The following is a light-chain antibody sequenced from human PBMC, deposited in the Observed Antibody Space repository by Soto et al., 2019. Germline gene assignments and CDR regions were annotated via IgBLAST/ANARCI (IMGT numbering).Light chain of an antibody. CDR1: TIGSKR. Sequence: SYELTQPPSVSVAPEKTARLTCGGDTIGSKRVHWYRQKPGQAPVLVIYYDSDRPSGIPERFSGSNSGNTATLTINRVEAGDEADYYCQVWDINTDHYVFGTGTKLTVL. CDR3: QVWDINTDHYV. V-gene: IGLV3-21*04. J-gene: IGLJ1*01. CDR2: YDS.